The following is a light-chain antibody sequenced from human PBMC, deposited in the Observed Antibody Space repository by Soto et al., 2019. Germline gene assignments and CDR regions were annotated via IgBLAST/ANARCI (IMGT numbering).Light chain of an antibody. CDR2: DVS. Sequence: DIQMTQSPSTLSASVGDRVTVTCRASQGISASLAWFQQRPGKAPKLLIYDVSSLESGVPSRFSGSGSGTEFTLTISSLQPDDFATYYCQQYSTFWTFGQGTKV. CDR3: QQYSTFWT. V-gene: IGKV1-5*01. CDR1: QGISAS. J-gene: IGKJ1*01.